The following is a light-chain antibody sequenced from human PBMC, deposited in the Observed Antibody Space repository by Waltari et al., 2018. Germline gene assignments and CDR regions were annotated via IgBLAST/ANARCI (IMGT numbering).Light chain of an antibody. Sequence: QTVVTQESSFSVSPGDPVTLTCCLTSCTVSTSHYPIWYQQPPGQPPRTLISSTNSRSSGVPDRFSGSILGKKAALIIAGAQADDESDYYCVLHLGNGILMFGGGTRLTVL. CDR2: STN. CDR3: VLHLGNGILM. CDR1: SCTVSTSHY. V-gene: IGLV8-61*01. J-gene: IGLJ3*02.